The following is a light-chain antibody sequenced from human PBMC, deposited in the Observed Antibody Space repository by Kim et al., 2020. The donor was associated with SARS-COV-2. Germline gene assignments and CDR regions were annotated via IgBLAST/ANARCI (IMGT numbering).Light chain of an antibody. Sequence: IQLTQSPSSLSASVGDRVTITCRASQGISSYLAWYQQRPGEAPKLLIYTASTLQSGVPSRFSGSGSGTDFTLTISSLQPEDFGTYYCQELGDSPPWTFGQGTKVEIK. CDR2: TAS. CDR3: QELGDSPPWT. V-gene: IGKV1-9*01. J-gene: IGKJ1*01. CDR1: QGISSY.